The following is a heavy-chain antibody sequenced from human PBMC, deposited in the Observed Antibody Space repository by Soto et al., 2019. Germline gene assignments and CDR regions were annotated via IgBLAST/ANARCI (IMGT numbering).Heavy chain of an antibody. V-gene: IGHV1-69*02. Sequence: QVQLVQSGSEVNKRGSSVRVSCKTSGDTFSIYTISWVRQAPGQGLEWMGRVLPFLDITSYSQRFQGRVTITADRSTTTAYMELTSLRSEDTAVYYCARDRDNSNWPNFDSWGQGTLVTVSS. D-gene: IGHD6-13*01. CDR1: GDTFSIYT. CDR3: ARDRDNSNWPNFDS. J-gene: IGHJ4*02. CDR2: VLPFLDIT.